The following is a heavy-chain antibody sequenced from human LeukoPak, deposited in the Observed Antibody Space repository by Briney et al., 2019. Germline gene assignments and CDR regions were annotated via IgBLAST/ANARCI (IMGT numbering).Heavy chain of an antibody. CDR2: ISYDGSNK. D-gene: IGHD4-17*01. V-gene: IGHV3-30*04. Sequence: GRSLRLSCAASGFTFSSYAMHWVRQAPGKGLEWVAVISYDGSNKYYADSVKGRFTISRDNSKNTLYLQMNSLRAEDTAVYYCARKAGDYDRGYNWFDPWGQGTLVTVSS. J-gene: IGHJ5*02. CDR1: GFTFSSYA. CDR3: ARKAGDYDRGYNWFDP.